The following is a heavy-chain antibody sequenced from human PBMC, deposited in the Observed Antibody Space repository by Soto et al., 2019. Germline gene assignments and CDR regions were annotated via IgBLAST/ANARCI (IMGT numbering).Heavy chain of an antibody. V-gene: IGHV1-69*13. D-gene: IGHD4-17*01. CDR1: GGTFSSYA. J-gene: IGHJ5*02. Sequence: ASVKVSCKASGGTFSSYAISWVRQAPGQGLEWMGGTIPIFGTANYAQKFQGRVTITADESTSTAYMELSSLRSEDTAVYYCASQSWGGDYVPKNWFDPWGQGTLVTVSS. CDR2: TIPIFGTA. CDR3: ASQSWGGDYVPKNWFDP.